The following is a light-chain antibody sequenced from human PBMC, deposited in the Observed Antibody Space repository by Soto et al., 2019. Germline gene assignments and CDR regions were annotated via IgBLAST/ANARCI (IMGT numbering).Light chain of an antibody. J-gene: IGKJ2*01. CDR1: QSISSW. V-gene: IGKV1-5*03. CDR3: QQYNSYSRMYT. Sequence: DIQMTQSPSTLSASVGDRVTITCRASQSISSWLAWYQQKPGKAPKLLIYKASILESGVPSRFSGSGSGTEFTLTISSLQPDDFATYYCQQYNSYSRMYTFGQGTKLEIK. CDR2: KAS.